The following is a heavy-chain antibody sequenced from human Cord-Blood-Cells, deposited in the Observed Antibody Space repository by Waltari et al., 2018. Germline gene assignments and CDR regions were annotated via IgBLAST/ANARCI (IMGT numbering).Heavy chain of an antibody. J-gene: IGHJ4*02. CDR1: GFTFSSCA. V-gene: IGHV3-23*04. CDR3: AKDVRGGTGY. D-gene: IGHD2-15*01. CDR2: ISGSGGRT. Sequence: EVQLVASGGGLVQPGGSLRLSCAAFGFTFSSCAMSWFRQSPGRGLEWVSAISGSGGRTYYADSVKGRCTISRDHPKTTLYLQMNSLRAEDMAVYYCAKDVRGGTGYWGQGTLVTVSS.